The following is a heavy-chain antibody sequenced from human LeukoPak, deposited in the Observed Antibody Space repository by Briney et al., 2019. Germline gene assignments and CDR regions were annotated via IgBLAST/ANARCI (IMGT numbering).Heavy chain of an antibody. J-gene: IGHJ4*02. Sequence: ASVKVSCKTSGYIFTPYNIHWVRQAPGQGLEWMGMIVPSSGDTSYAQKFEGRVTMTRDTSTTTVYMELSSVRSDDTAVYYCARDYRIDGYNRGVDHWGQGTLVTVSS. CDR1: GYIFTPYN. D-gene: IGHD5-24*01. CDR3: ARDYRIDGYNRGVDH. CDR2: IVPSSGDT. V-gene: IGHV1-46*01.